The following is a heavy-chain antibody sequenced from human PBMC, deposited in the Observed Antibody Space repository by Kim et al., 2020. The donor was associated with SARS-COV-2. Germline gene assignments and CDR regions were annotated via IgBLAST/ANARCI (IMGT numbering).Heavy chain of an antibody. D-gene: IGHD6-6*01. CDR1: GFTFSNYA. CDR2: ISSNGGRT. V-gene: IGHV3-23*01. CDR3: AKDREDMTSSSYGMDV. Sequence: GGSLRLSCAASGFTFSNYAMTWVRQAPGKGLEWVSSISSNGGRTYYADSVKGRFTISRDNSKNMLYLQMNSLRTDDTALYYRAKDREDMTSSSYGMDVWGQGTTVTVSS. J-gene: IGHJ6*02.